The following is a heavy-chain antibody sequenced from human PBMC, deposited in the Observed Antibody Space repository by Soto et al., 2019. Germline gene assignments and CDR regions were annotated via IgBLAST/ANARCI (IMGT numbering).Heavy chain of an antibody. CDR2: IIPIFGTA. V-gene: IGHV1-69*12. Sequence: QVQLVQSGAEVKKPGSSVKVSCKASGGTFSSYAITWVRQAPGQGLEWMGGIIPIFGTANYAQKFQGRVTIDADESTSTAYMELSSLRPEDTAVYYCARDRGPSSGYYPYWFDPWGQGNLVTVSS. CDR3: ARDRGPSSGYYPYWFDP. D-gene: IGHD3-22*01. J-gene: IGHJ5*02. CDR1: GGTFSSYA.